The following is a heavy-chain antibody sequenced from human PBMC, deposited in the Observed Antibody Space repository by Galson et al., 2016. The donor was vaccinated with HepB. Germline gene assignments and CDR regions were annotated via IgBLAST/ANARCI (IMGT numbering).Heavy chain of an antibody. V-gene: IGHV5-51*01. J-gene: IGHJ4*02. CDR3: ARRKSAWYILAC. CDR1: GYSFTSQW. Sequence: QSGAEVKKPGESLKISCKASGYSFTSQWIAWVRQMPGKGLEWMGVIHPADSDTTYSPSFQGQVTISADKSIGTAYLEWNSLKASDTAIYYCARRKSAWYILACGGQGTLVTVSS. D-gene: IGHD6-13*01. CDR2: IHPADSDT.